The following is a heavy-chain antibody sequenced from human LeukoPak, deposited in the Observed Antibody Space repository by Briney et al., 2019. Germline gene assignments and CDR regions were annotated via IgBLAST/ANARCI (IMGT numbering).Heavy chain of an antibody. CDR3: ARDRGATVTTFVY. V-gene: IGHV3-23*01. CDR1: GFTFSSYV. Sequence: PGGSLRLSCAASGFTFSSYVMSWVRQAPGKGLEWVSGISASGGSRYYADSVKGRFTISRDNSENTLYLQMNSLRAEDTAVYYCARDRGATVTTFVYWGQGTLVTVSS. J-gene: IGHJ4*02. D-gene: IGHD4-17*01. CDR2: ISASGGSR.